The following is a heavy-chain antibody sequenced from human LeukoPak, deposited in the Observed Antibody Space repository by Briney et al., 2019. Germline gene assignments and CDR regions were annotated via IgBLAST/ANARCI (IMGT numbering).Heavy chain of an antibody. V-gene: IGHV1-18*01. Sequence: ASVKVSCKASGYTFTSYGISWVRQAPGQGLEWMGWISAYNGNTNYAQKLQGRVTMTTGTSTSTAYMELRSLRSDDTAVYYCARGGIVVVPAAPNWFDPWGQGTLVTVSS. CDR2: ISAYNGNT. CDR1: GYTFTSYG. CDR3: ARGGIVVVPAAPNWFDP. D-gene: IGHD2-2*01. J-gene: IGHJ5*02.